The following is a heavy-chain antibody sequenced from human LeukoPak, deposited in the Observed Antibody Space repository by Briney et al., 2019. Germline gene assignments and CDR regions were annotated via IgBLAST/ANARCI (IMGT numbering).Heavy chain of an antibody. D-gene: IGHD6-13*01. CDR1: GFTFSSYG. Sequence: PGGSLRLSCAASGFTFSSYGMHWVRQAPGKGLEWVAVIWYDGSNKYYADSVKGRFTISRDNSKNTLYLQMNSLRAEDTAVYYCASSVAAAVGAFDIWGQGTMVTVSS. CDR2: IWYDGSNK. CDR3: ASSVAAAVGAFDI. J-gene: IGHJ3*02. V-gene: IGHV3-33*01.